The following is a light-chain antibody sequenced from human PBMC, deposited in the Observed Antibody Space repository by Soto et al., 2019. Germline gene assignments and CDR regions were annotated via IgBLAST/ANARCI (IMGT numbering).Light chain of an antibody. J-gene: IGKJ4*01. V-gene: IGKV1-39*01. CDR1: QSISSW. Sequence: VGDRVTLTCRASQSISSWLAWYQQKPGKVPKLLIYDASSLESGVPSRFSGSGSGTDFTLTISSLQPEDFATYYCQQSYSTPLTFGGGTKVDIK. CDR3: QQSYSTPLT. CDR2: DAS.